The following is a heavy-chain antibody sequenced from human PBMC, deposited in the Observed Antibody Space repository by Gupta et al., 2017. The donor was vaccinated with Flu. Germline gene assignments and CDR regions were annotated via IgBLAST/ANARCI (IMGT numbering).Heavy chain of an antibody. CDR1: GFSFSNYG. CDR2: ISHDGSNY. V-gene: IGHV3-30*18. Sequence: QERVVESGGGVVQPGRSLKLSCAASGFSFSNYGMHWVRQAPGKGLEWVAVISHDGSNYYHTDSVKGRFTISRDNSKKTLYLQMNSLRTEDTAVYYCAKDWRWNYNNYGMNVWGQGTTVTVSS. J-gene: IGHJ6*02. CDR3: AKDWRWNYNNYGMNV. D-gene: IGHD3-10*01.